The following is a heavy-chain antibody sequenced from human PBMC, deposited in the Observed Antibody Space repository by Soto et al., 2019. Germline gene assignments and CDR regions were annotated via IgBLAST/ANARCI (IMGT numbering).Heavy chain of an antibody. V-gene: IGHV4-4*02. J-gene: IGHJ6*02. CDR1: GGSISSSNW. Sequence: SETLSLTCAVSGGSISSSNWWSWVRQPPGKGLEWIGEIYHSGSTNYNPSLKSRVTTSVDKSKNQFSLKLSSVTAADTAVYYCARDRAPTVTTDYYYGMDVWGQGTTVTVSS. D-gene: IGHD4-17*01. CDR3: ARDRAPTVTTDYYYGMDV. CDR2: IYHSGST.